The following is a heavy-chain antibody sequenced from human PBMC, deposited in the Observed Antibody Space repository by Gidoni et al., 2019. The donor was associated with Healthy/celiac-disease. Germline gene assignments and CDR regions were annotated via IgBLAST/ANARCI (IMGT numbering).Heavy chain of an antibody. V-gene: IGHV3-13*04. CDR2: IVTAGDT. J-gene: IGHJ4*02. CDR1: GSTFSSYD. CDR3: ARAVGATSAELDY. Sequence: EVQLVESGGGLVQPGGSLRLSCAASGSTFSSYDMHWVRQATGKGLEWVSAIVTAGDTYYPGSVKGRFTISRENAKNSLYLQMNSLRAGDTAVYYCARAVGATSAELDYWGQGTLVTVSS. D-gene: IGHD1-26*01.